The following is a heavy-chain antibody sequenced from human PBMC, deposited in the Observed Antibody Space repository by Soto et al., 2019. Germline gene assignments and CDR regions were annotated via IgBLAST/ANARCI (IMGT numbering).Heavy chain of an antibody. CDR1: GGTFSSYA. D-gene: IGHD3-22*01. J-gene: IGHJ5*02. CDR2: IIPIFGTA. V-gene: IGHV1-69*13. CDR3: ARGGVVVIHYWFDP. Sequence: ASVKVSCKASGGTFSSYAMSWVRQAHGQGLEWMGGIIPIFGTANYAQKFQGRVTITADESTSTAYMELSSLRSEDTAVYYCARGGVVVIHYWFDPWGQGTLVTVSS.